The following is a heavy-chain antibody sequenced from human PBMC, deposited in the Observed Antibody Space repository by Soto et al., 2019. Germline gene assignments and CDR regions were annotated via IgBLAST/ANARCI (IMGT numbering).Heavy chain of an antibody. Sequence: ASVKVSCKTSGYPFTDYFIHWVRQAPGQGLEWMGIISLYHHSTSYAQKFQGRLTVTADTTTTTVYMDLSSLTSEDSAVYWCARELYSCGGDCPYYMDYWGQGTLVTVSS. V-gene: IGHV1-46*01. J-gene: IGHJ4*02. D-gene: IGHD2-21*02. CDR1: GYPFTDYF. CDR3: ARELYSCGGDCPYYMDY. CDR2: ISLYHHST.